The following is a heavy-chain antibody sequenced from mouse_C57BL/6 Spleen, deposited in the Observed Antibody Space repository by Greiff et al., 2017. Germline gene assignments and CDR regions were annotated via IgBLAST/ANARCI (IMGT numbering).Heavy chain of an antibody. CDR1: GYTFTSYW. D-gene: IGHD4-1*01. V-gene: IGHV1-72*01. CDR2: IDPNSGGT. CDR3: GRGDSNWDGYFDY. Sequence: VQLQQPGAELVKPGASVKLSCKASGYTFTSYWMHWVKQRPGRGLEWIGRIDPNSGGTKYNEKFKSKATLTVDKPASTAYMQLSSLTSEDSAVDYGGRGDSNWDGYFDYWGQGTTLTVSS. J-gene: IGHJ2*01.